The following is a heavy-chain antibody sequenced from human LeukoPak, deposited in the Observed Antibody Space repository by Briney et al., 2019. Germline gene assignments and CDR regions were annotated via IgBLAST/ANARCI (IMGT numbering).Heavy chain of an antibody. CDR3: ATPGGTYGGAFDI. D-gene: IGHD3-16*01. Sequence: GGSLRLSCAASGFTFSSYAMSWVGQAPGKGLEWVAAISGSGGSTYYADSVKGRFTISRDNSKNTLYLQMNSLRAEDTAVYYCATPGGTYGGAFDIWGQGTMVTVSS. CDR1: GFTFSSYA. J-gene: IGHJ3*02. V-gene: IGHV3-23*01. CDR2: ISGSGGST.